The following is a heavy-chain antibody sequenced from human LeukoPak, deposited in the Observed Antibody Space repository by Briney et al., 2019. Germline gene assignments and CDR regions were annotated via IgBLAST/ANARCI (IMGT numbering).Heavy chain of an antibody. V-gene: IGHV1-69*10. CDR1: GGTFSSYA. Sequence: SVRVSCKASGGTFSSYAISWVRQAPGQGLEWMGGIIPILGIANYAQKFQGRVTITADKSTSTAYMELSSLRSEDTAVYYCAREDSSGYYPIFDYWGQGTLVTVSS. J-gene: IGHJ4*02. CDR2: IIPILGIA. D-gene: IGHD3-22*01. CDR3: AREDSSGYYPIFDY.